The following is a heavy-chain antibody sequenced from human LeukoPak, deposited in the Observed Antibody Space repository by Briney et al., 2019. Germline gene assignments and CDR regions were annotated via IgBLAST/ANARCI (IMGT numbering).Heavy chain of an antibody. V-gene: IGHV4-59*01. CDR1: GVSIGSYY. Sequence: PSETLSLTCTVSGVSIGSYYWSWIRQPPGKGLEWIGYIYYSGSTNHNPSLKSRVTISVDTSKNQFSLKLSSVTAADTAVYYCARAEVNFYDRSGYFDYWGQGSLVTVSS. J-gene: IGHJ4*02. CDR3: ARAEVNFYDRSGYFDY. CDR2: IYYSGST. D-gene: IGHD3-22*01.